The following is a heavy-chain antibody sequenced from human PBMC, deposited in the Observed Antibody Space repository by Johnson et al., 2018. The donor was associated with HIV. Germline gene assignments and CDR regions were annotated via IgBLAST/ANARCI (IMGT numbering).Heavy chain of an antibody. CDR2: IWYDGSNK. V-gene: IGHV3-30*02. CDR3: AKDQGDSGSYLVGAFDI. Sequence: QVQLLESGGGLVQPGGSLRLSCAASGFTFSSYGMHWVRQAPGKGLEWVAVIWYDGSNKYYADSVKCRFTISRDTSKNTLYLQMNSLGADDTPMYYCAKDQGDSGSYLVGAFDIWGQGTMVTVSS. D-gene: IGHD1-26*01. CDR1: GFTFSSYG. J-gene: IGHJ3*02.